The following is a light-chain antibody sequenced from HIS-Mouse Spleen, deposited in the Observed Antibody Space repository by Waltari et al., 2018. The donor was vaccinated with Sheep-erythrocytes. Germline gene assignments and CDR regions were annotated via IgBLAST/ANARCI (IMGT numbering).Light chain of an antibody. CDR2: GNS. CDR3: QSYDSSLSGSV. Sequence: QSVLTQPPSVSGAPGPRVTISCTGSSSNIGAGYDVHWYQPLPGTAPKPRIEGNSNRPSGVPDRFSGSKSGTSASLAITGRQAEDEADYYCQSYDSSLSGSVFGGGTKLTVL. CDR1: SSNIGAGYD. V-gene: IGLV1-40*01. J-gene: IGLJ2*01.